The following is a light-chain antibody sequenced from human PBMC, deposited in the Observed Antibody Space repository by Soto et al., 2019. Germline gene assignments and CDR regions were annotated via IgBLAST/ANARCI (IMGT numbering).Light chain of an antibody. V-gene: IGKV3-20*01. CDR3: QQCGSSPWT. CDR2: AAS. Sequence: EMVMTQSPATLSVSRGERATLSCRASQSVSNNLAWYQLKPGQAPRLLIYAASSRATGIPDRFSGGGSGTDFTLTISRLEPEDFAVYYCQQCGSSPWTFGQGTKVDIK. CDR1: QSVSNN. J-gene: IGKJ1*01.